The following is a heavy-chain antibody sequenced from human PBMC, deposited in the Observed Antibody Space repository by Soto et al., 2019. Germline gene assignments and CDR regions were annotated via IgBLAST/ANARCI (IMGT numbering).Heavy chain of an antibody. D-gene: IGHD6-13*01. CDR2: IWYDGSNK. CDR1: GFTFSSYG. CDR3: ARDRQDSSSWEPFDY. V-gene: IGHV3-33*01. J-gene: IGHJ4*02. Sequence: QVQLVESGGGVVQPGRSLRLSCAASGFTFSSYGMHWVRQAPGKGLEWVAVIWYDGSNKYYADSVKGRFTISRDNSKNTLYLQMNSLRAEDTAVYYCARDRQDSSSWEPFDYWGEGTLVTVSS.